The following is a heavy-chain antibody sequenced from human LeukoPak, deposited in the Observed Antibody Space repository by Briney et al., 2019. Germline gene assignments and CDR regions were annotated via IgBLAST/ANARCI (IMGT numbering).Heavy chain of an antibody. CDR2: FDPEYGET. V-gene: IGHV1-24*01. D-gene: IGHD3-3*01. CDR1: GYTLNELS. CDR3: APLDFWVPST. Sequence: ASVKVSCKVSGYTLNELSIHWVRQAAGKGLEWMGGFDPEYGETVYAQKFQGRVTMAEDTSTDTACMELSSLRSEVTAVYYCAPLDFWVPSTWGQGTLVTVSS. J-gene: IGHJ5*02.